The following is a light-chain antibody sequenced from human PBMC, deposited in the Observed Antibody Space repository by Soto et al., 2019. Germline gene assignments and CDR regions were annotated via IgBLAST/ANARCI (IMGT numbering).Light chain of an antibody. CDR1: QNVDSNY. Sequence: EIVLTHSPGTLSLSKDERATLSCRASQNVDSNYLAWYQQKPGQAPRIIIFAASGRATGIPDRFSGSGSGTDFTLTISRLEPEDFAVYYCQQYGFLSWTFGQGTKVDIK. V-gene: IGKV3-20*01. CDR3: QQYGFLSWT. CDR2: AAS. J-gene: IGKJ1*01.